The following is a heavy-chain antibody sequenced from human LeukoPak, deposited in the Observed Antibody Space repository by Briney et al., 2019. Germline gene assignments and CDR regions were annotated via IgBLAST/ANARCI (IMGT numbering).Heavy chain of an antibody. J-gene: IGHJ4*02. CDR2: FYYSGST. V-gene: IGHV4-39*07. CDR1: GGSISSSSYY. CDR3: ASECSGGSCYS. Sequence: SETLSLTCTVSGGSISSSSYYWGWIRQPPGKGLEWIGSFYYSGSTYYNPSLKSRVTISVDTSKNQFSLKLSSVTAADTAVYYCASECSGGSCYSWGQGTLVTVSS. D-gene: IGHD2-15*01.